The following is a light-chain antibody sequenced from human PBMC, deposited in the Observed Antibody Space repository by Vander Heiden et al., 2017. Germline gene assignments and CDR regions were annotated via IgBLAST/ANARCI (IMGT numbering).Light chain of an antibody. CDR3: QQYNSYPWT. CDR2: KAS. Sequence: DIQMTQSPSTLSASVGDRVTITCRASQSICSWLAWYQQKPGKAPKLLIYKASILESGVPSRFSGSGSGTEFTLTISSLQPDDFATYYCQQYNSYPWTFGQGTKVEIK. CDR1: QSICSW. J-gene: IGKJ1*01. V-gene: IGKV1-5*03.